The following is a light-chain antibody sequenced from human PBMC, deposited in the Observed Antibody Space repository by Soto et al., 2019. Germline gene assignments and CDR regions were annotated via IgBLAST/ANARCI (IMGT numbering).Light chain of an antibody. CDR3: QQYDSSPWT. V-gene: IGKV3-20*01. J-gene: IGKJ1*01. Sequence: EIVLTQAPGTLSLSPGERATLSCRASQSVSSSFLAWYQQKPGQAPRLLIYGASSRATGLPDRFSGSGYGTDFTLTISRLEPEEFAGYYCQQYDSSPWTFGQGTQVEIK. CDR2: GAS. CDR1: QSVSSSF.